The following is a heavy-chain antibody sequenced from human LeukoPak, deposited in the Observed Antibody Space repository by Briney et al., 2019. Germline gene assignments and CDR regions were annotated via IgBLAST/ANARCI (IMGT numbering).Heavy chain of an antibody. J-gene: IGHJ3*02. CDR3: ASTSDTYSSSWRDAFDI. V-gene: IGHV1-69*13. CDR2: IIPIFGTA. D-gene: IGHD6-13*01. Sequence: SVKVSCKASGGTFSSYAISWVRQAPGQGLEWMGGIIPIFGTANYAQKFQGRVTITADESTSTVYMELSSLRSEDTAVYYCASTSDTYSSSWRDAFDIWGQGTMVTVSS. CDR1: GGTFSSYA.